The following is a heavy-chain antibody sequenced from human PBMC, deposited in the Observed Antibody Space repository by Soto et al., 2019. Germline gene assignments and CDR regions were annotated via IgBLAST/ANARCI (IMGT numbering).Heavy chain of an antibody. CDR1: GGSISSGGYS. Sequence: QLQLQESGSGLVKPSQTLSLTCAVSGGSISSGGYSWSWIRQPPGKGLEWIGYIYHSGSTYYNPSLKIRVTTSADRSKNQFSMKLSSVTAADTAVYYSARGQVVPAQHWGQGTLVTVSS. J-gene: IGHJ4*02. CDR2: IYHSGST. V-gene: IGHV4-30-2*01. D-gene: IGHD6-13*01. CDR3: ARGQVVPAQH.